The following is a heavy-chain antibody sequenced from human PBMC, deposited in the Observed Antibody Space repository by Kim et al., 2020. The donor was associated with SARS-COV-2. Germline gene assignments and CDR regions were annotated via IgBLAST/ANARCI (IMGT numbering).Heavy chain of an antibody. CDR2: INAGNGNT. J-gene: IGHJ4*02. D-gene: IGHD3-10*01. V-gene: IGHV1-3*01. CDR3: ARAKDITMVRGVAFDY. CDR1: GYTFTSYA. Sequence: ASVKVSCKASGYTFTSYAMHWVRQAPGQRLEWMGWINAGNGNTKYSQKFQGRVTITRDTSASTAYMELSSLRSEDTAVYYCARAKDITMVRGVAFDYWGQGTLVTVSS.